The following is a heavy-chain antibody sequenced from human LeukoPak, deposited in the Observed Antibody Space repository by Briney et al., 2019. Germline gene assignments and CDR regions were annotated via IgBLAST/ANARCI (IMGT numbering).Heavy chain of an antibody. CDR2: ISSSSNYI. V-gene: IGHV3-21*01. J-gene: IGHJ4*02. Sequence: PGGSLRLSCATSGFPFSSYNMNWVRQAPGKGLEWVSSISSSSNYIYYADSVKGRFTISRDNAKNSLYLRMNSLRAEDTAVYYCARDLGDSSGYYWYWGQGTLVTVSS. D-gene: IGHD3-22*01. CDR3: ARDLGDSSGYYWY. CDR1: GFPFSSYN.